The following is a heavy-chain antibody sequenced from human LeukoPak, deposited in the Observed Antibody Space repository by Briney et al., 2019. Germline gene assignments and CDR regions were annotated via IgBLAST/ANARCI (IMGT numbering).Heavy chain of an antibody. CDR3: ARRYSDYAETALDY. J-gene: IGHJ4*02. V-gene: IGHV1-46*01. CDR1: GYTFITYY. Sequence: ASVKVSCKASGYTFITYYIHWVRQAPGQGLEWMGIINPSGDSTTYAQKFQGRVTMTRDTSTSTVYKELSSLTSEDTAVYYCARRYSDYAETALDYWGQGTLVTVSS. CDR2: INPSGDST. D-gene: IGHD5-12*01.